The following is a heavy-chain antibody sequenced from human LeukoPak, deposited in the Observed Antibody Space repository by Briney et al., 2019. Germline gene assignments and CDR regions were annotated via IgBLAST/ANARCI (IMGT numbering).Heavy chain of an antibody. CDR3: ARHKWELLRIFDY. CDR2: IYYSGST. D-gene: IGHD1-26*01. CDR1: GGSISSSSYY. Sequence: SETLSLTCTVSGGSISSSSYYWSWIRQPPGKGLEWIGYIYYSGSTNYNPSLKSRVTISVDTSKNQFSLKLSSVTAADTAVYYCARHKWELLRIFDYWGQGTLVTVSS. V-gene: IGHV4-61*01. J-gene: IGHJ4*02.